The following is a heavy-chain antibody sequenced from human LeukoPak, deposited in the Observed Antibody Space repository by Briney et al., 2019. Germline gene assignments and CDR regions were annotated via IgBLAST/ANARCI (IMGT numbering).Heavy chain of an antibody. V-gene: IGHV4-4*02. J-gene: IGHJ4*02. CDR1: GGSITTTNW. D-gene: IGHD3-3*01. CDR2: VHRDGRT. CDR3: AREGGFYRPLDY. Sequence: SETLSLTCGVSGGSITTTNWWTWVRQPPGKGLEWIGEVHRDGRTNYNPSLECRLTISVDLSENHISLRLTSVTAADTAVYYCAREGGFYRPLDYSGQGTLVTVSS.